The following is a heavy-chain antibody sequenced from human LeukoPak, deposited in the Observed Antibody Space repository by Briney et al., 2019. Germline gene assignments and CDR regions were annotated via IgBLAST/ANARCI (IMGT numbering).Heavy chain of an antibody. CDR1: GGSISSYY. CDR3: ARSSEGRYYYDSSGYSYYYYYMDV. J-gene: IGHJ6*03. D-gene: IGHD3-22*01. CDR2: IYYSGST. Sequence: SETLSLTCTVSGGSISSYYWNWIRQPPGKGLEWIGYIYYSGSTNYSPSLKSRVTISVDTSKNQFSLKLNSVTAADTAVYYCARSSEGRYYYDSSGYSYYYYYMDVWGKGTTVTISS. V-gene: IGHV4-59*01.